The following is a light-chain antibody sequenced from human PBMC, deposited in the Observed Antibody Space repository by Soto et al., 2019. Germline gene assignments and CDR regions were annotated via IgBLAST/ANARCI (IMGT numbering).Light chain of an antibody. CDR2: SAS. J-gene: IGKJ3*01. CDR1: QSVSSSF. CDR3: QQYGRSPFT. Sequence: EIVLTQSPDTLSLSPGERATLSCRASQSVSSSFLTWYQQKPGQAPRLLIYSASTRDNGIPYRFSGSGSGTDFTLTINGLEPEEFAVYYCQQYGRSPFTFGPGTKVDIK. V-gene: IGKV3-20*01.